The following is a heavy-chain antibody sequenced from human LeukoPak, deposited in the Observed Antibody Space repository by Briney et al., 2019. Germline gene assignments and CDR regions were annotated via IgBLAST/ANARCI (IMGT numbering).Heavy chain of an antibody. Sequence: GGSLRLSCAASGFTFSSYAMHWVRQAPGKGLEWVTVISYDGSNKYYADSVKGRFTISRDNTKNSLYLQMNSLRAEDTAVYYCARDGEAAGNMDYWGQGTLVTVSS. CDR2: ISYDGSNK. V-gene: IGHV3-30-3*01. CDR1: GFTFSSYA. D-gene: IGHD6-13*01. CDR3: ARDGEAAGNMDY. J-gene: IGHJ4*02.